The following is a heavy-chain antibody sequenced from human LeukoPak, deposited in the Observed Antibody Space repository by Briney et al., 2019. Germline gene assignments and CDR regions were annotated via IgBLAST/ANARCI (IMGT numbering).Heavy chain of an antibody. V-gene: IGHV3-9*01. CDR3: AKEDCSGGSCYFDY. CDR1: GFTFDDYA. CDR2: ISWNGGSI. D-gene: IGHD2-15*01. Sequence: GRSLRLSCAASGFTFDDYAMHWVRQAPGKGLEWVSGISWNGGSIGYADSVKGRFTISRDNAKNSLYLQMNSLRAEDTALYYCAKEDCSGGSCYFDYWGQGTLVTVSS. J-gene: IGHJ4*02.